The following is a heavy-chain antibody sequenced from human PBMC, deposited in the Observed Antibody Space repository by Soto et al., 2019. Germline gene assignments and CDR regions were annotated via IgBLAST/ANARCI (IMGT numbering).Heavy chain of an antibody. CDR2: IYYSGST. V-gene: IGHV4-59*01. J-gene: IGHJ6*03. CDR3: ARSPNNYYYYMDV. CDR1: GGSISSYY. Sequence: SETLSLTCTVSGGSISSYYWSWIRPPPGKGLEWIGYIYYSGSTNYNLSLKSRVTISVDTSKNQFSLKLSSVTAADTAVYYCARSPNNYYYYMDVWGKGTTVTVSS.